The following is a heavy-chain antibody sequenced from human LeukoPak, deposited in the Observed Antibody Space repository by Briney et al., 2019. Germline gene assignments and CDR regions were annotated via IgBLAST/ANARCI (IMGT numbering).Heavy chain of an antibody. J-gene: IGHJ6*03. Sequence: ASVKVSCKASGYTFTGYDINWVRQATGQGLEWMGWMNPNSGNTGYAQKFQGRVTITRNTSISTAYMELSSLRSEDTAVYYCARGGYSSTLYYYYYYYMDVWGKGTTVTVSS. D-gene: IGHD6-13*01. V-gene: IGHV1-8*01. CDR1: GYTFTGYD. CDR3: ARGGYSSTLYYYYYYYMDV. CDR2: MNPNSGNT.